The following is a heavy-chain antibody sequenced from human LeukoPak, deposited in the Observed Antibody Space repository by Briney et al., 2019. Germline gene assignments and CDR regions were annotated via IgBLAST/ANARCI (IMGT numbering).Heavy chain of an antibody. V-gene: IGHV4-59*01. Sequence: NPSEPLSLTCTVSGGSISSYYWSWIRQPPGKGLEWIGYIYYSGSTNYNPSLKSRVTISVDTSKNQFSLKLSSVTAADTAVYYCARANSSGWPPYFDYWGQGTLVTVSS. CDR3: ARANSSGWPPYFDY. CDR2: IYYSGST. CDR1: GGSISSYY. J-gene: IGHJ4*02. D-gene: IGHD6-19*01.